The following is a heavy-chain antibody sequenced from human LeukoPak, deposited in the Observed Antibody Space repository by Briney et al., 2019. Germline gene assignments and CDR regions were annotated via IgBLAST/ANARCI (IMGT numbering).Heavy chain of an antibody. Sequence: ASVKVSCKASGYTFTSYYIHWVRQAPGQGLEWMGWINPNSGGTNFAQKFQGRVTMTRDTSITTAYMELSSLRSDDTAVYYCARDSEWLVPSGRGKNDYWGQGTLVTVSS. CDR3: ARDSEWLVPSGRGKNDY. CDR1: GYTFTSYY. J-gene: IGHJ4*02. V-gene: IGHV1-2*02. D-gene: IGHD6-19*01. CDR2: INPNSGGT.